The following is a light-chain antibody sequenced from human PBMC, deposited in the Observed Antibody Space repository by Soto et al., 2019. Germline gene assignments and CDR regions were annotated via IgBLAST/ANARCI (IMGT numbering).Light chain of an antibody. CDR2: EVN. V-gene: IGLV2-23*02. J-gene: IGLJ3*02. Sequence: QSALSQPASVSGSPGQSVTISCTGTSSDIGSYNLVSWYHHHPGQAPKLVIYEVNKRPSVDSNRFSGSKSGNTASLTIAGLQPEDEGEYYCCSYAGVRTFVVFGGGTKVTVL. CDR3: CSYAGVRTFVV. CDR1: SSDIGSYNL.